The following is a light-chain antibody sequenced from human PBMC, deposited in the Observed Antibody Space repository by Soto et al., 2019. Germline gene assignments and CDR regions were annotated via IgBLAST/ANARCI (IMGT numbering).Light chain of an antibody. CDR1: SGHSSYA. CDR2: LNSDGSH. CDR3: QTWGSGYVV. Sequence: QLVLIQPPSASASLGASVKLTCTLSSGHSSYAIAWHQQQPEKGPRYLMRLNSDGSHSEGDGIPDRFSGSSSGAERYLTISSLQSEDEADYYCQTWGSGYVVFGGGTKLTVL. V-gene: IGLV4-69*01. J-gene: IGLJ2*01.